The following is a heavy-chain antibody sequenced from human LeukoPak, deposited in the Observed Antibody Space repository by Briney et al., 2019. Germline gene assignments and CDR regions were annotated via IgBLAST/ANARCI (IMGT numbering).Heavy chain of an antibody. Sequence: PSETLSLTCTVSGGSFSGYYWSWIRQPPGKGLEWIGEINHSGSTNYNPSLKSRVTISVDTSKNQFSLKLSSVTAADTAVYYCARLTLYSYGLNYWGQGTLVTVSS. V-gene: IGHV4-34*01. CDR1: GGSFSGYY. CDR3: ARLTLYSYGLNY. D-gene: IGHD5-18*01. CDR2: INHSGST. J-gene: IGHJ4*02.